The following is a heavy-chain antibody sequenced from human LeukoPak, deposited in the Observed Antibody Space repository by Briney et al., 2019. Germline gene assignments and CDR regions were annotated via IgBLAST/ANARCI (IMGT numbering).Heavy chain of an antibody. J-gene: IGHJ4*02. D-gene: IGHD3-10*01. CDR3: ARAYYYGSGSL. CDR1: GFTFSSYE. Sequence: GGSLRLSCAASGFTFSSYEMNWVRQAPGKGLEGVSYISSSGSTIYYADSVKGRFTVSRDNAKNSLYLQMNSLRAEDTAVYYCARAYYYGSGSLWGQGTLVTVSS. V-gene: IGHV3-48*03. CDR2: ISSSGSTI.